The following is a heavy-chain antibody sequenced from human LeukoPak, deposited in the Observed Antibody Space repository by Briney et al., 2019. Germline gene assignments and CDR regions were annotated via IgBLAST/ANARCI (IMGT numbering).Heavy chain of an antibody. CDR3: ARHLRNNWFDP. CDR1: GGSISSYY. CDR2: IYYSGST. Sequence: PSETLSLTCTVSGGSISSYYWSWIRQPPAKGLEWIGYIYYSGSTNYNPSLKSRVTISVDTSKNQFSLKLTSVTAADTAVYYCARHLRNNWFDPWGQGTLVTVSS. J-gene: IGHJ5*02. V-gene: IGHV4-59*08.